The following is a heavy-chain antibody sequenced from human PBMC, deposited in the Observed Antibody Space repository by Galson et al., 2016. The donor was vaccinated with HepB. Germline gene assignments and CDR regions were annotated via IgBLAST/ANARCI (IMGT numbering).Heavy chain of an antibody. CDR2: IKQDGSEK. J-gene: IGHJ1*01. V-gene: IGHV3-7*01. CDR1: EFAFSSYW. D-gene: IGHD3-10*01. Sequence: SLRLSCAASEFAFSSYWMSWVRQAPGKGLEWVANIKQDGSEKYFVDSVKGRFTISRDNAKNSLYLQMNSLRAEDTAVYYCAKGRGGVSIHWGQGTLVTVSS. CDR3: AKGRGGVSIH.